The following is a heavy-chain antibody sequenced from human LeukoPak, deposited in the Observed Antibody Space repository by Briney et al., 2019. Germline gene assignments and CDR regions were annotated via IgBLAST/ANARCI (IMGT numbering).Heavy chain of an antibody. D-gene: IGHD2-2*01. CDR2: IKNKTNGVTT. V-gene: IGHV3-15*01. CDR1: GFIFSSAW. J-gene: IGHJ4*02. CDR3: ARGLCTSTGCYQGSFDF. Sequence: TGGSLRLSCEASGFIFSSAWMTWVRQAPGKGLEWVGHIKNKTNGVTTDYAAPVKGRFNISRDDSKKTLYLQMNRLRTEDTAVYYCARGLCTSTGCYQGSFDFWGQGMLVTVSS.